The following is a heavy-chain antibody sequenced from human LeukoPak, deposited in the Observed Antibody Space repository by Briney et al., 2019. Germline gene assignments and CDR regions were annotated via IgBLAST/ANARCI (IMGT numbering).Heavy chain of an antibody. CDR3: AKRGSDGDYFGY. J-gene: IGHJ4*02. D-gene: IGHD4-17*01. V-gene: IGHV3-23*01. CDR2: ISGSGGST. Sequence: GGSLRLSCAASGFTFSSYAMSWVRQAPGKGLEWVSAISGSGGSTYYTDSVEGRFTISRDNSKNTLYLQMNSLRAEDTAVYYCAKRGSDGDYFGYWGQGTLVTVSS. CDR1: GFTFSSYA.